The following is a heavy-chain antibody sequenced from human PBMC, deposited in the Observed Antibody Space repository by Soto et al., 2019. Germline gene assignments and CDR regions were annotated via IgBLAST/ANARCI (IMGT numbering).Heavy chain of an antibody. CDR3: ARSGATKPGEGYYYYGMDV. V-gene: IGHV1-3*01. J-gene: IGHJ6*02. Sequence: ASVKVSCKASGGTFTSYAMHWVRQAPGQRLEWMGWINAGNGNTKYSQKFQGRVTITADESTSTAYMELSSLRSEDTAVYYCARSGATKPGEGYYYYGMDVWGQGTTVTVSS. D-gene: IGHD1-26*01. CDR1: GGTFTSYA. CDR2: INAGNGNT.